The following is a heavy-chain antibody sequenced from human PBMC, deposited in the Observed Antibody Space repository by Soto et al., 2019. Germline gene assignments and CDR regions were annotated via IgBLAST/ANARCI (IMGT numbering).Heavy chain of an antibody. CDR1: GFTFSDYW. CDR2: MNPDGSEQ. J-gene: IGHJ5*02. V-gene: IGHV3-7*04. CDR3: TRAVNHDCGP. Sequence: EVHLVESGGGLVQPGGSLRLSCAASGFTFSDYWMTWVRQTPGKGLEGVANMNPDGSEQYYLDSVKGRFTISRDKAKNSLYLQMNSLRGEDAAVYYCTRAVNHDCGPWGQGTQVIVSS. D-gene: IGHD2-21*01.